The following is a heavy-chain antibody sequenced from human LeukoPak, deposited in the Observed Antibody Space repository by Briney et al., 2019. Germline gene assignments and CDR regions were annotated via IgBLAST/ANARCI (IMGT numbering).Heavy chain of an antibody. V-gene: IGHV1-2*02. J-gene: IGHJ4*02. CDR2: INPNSGGT. Sequence: ASVKVSCKASGYTFTGYYMHWVRQAPGQGLEWMGWINPNSGGTNYAQKFQGRVTMTRDTSISTAYMELSRLRSDDTAVYYCARAPPVSTLSAFDYWGQGTLVTVSS. CDR3: ARAPPVSTLSAFDY. CDR1: GYTFTGYY. D-gene: IGHD1-14*01.